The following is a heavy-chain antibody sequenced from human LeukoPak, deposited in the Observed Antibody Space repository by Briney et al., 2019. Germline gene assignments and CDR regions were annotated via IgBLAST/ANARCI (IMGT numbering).Heavy chain of an antibody. V-gene: IGHV1-69*13. CDR1: GDSFRKYA. D-gene: IGHD1-14*01. CDR2: IIPIFETG. Sequence: GASVKVSCKSSGDSFRKYAINWIRQAPGQGLEWMGGIIPIFETGDYAQNFQGRVTIAADESTSTAYMELSSLRSEDTAVYFCARAPLTQTELYYSYNIMEVWGQGTTVTVSS. CDR3: ARAPLTQTELYYSYNIMEV. J-gene: IGHJ6*02.